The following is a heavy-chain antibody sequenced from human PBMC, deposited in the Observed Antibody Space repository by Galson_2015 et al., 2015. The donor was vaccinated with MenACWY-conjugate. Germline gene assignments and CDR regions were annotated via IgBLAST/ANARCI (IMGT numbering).Heavy chain of an antibody. CDR2: ISFDGSKK. D-gene: IGHD1-14*01. J-gene: IGHJ4*02. CDR1: GFTFSSYG. CDR3: AKFYSTGAGDY. Sequence: SLRLSCAASGFTFSSYGMHWVRQAPGKGLEWVAVISFDGSKKYYADSVKGRFTISRDNSNKKLYLQMNSLRAEDTAVYYCAKFYSTGAGDYWGQGTLVTVSS. V-gene: IGHV3-30*18.